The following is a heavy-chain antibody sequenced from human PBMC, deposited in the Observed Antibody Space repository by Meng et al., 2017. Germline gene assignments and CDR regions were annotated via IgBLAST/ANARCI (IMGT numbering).Heavy chain of an antibody. D-gene: IGHD3-22*01. CDR2: MNPNSGNT. Sequence: ASVKVSCKASGYTFTSYDINWLRQATGQGLEWMGWMNPNSGNTGYAQKFQGRVTITRNTSISTAYMELSSMRSEDTAVYYCARGVYDSSGYIPFDYWGQGTLVTVSS. CDR1: GYTFTSYD. J-gene: IGHJ4*02. V-gene: IGHV1-8*03. CDR3: ARGVYDSSGYIPFDY.